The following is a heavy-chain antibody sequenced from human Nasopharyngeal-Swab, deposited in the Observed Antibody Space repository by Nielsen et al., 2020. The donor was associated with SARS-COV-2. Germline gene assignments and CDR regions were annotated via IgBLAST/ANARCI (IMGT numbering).Heavy chain of an antibody. J-gene: IGHJ1*01. D-gene: IGHD2-2*01. CDR2: TEIGGTT. CDR3: ARDLGGGYCTTTNCPGS. Sequence: GESLKISCAVSGLTGSSTYMSWVRQAPGKGLEWVSVTEIGGTTHYADSVKGRFSISRDSSTNTLYLQMNNVRAEDTAVYYCARDLGGGYCTTTNCPGSWGQGTLVTVSS. CDR1: GLTGSSTY. V-gene: IGHV3-53*01.